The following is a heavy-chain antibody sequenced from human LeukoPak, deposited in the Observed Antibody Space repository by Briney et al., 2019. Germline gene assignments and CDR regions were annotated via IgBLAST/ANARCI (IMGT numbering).Heavy chain of an antibody. D-gene: IGHD6-19*01. J-gene: IGHJ6*03. CDR1: GGSFSGHY. Sequence: SETLSLTCAVYGGSFSGHYWSWIRQSPGKALEWVGEINHRGSAHYAPSLRSRVTISVDTAKNQFSLRLNSVTAADTAVYYCARGVVAGSLGDYYYYMDAWGKGTTVTVSS. CDR3: ARGVVAGSLGDYYYYMDA. V-gene: IGHV4-34*01. CDR2: INHRGSA.